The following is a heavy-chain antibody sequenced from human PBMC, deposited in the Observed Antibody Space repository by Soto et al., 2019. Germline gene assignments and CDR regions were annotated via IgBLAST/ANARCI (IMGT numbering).Heavy chain of an antibody. Sequence: SETLSLTCAVYGRSHTYYYWSWIRQPPGKGLEWIGEVNHSGGTNYNPSLKSRVTISADTSNKQFSLKLRSVTAADTAVYYCARRITVYYYMDVWGKGTPVTVSS. V-gene: IGHV4-34*01. CDR3: ARRITVYYYMDV. CDR1: GRSHTYYY. D-gene: IGHD4-17*01. CDR2: VNHSGGT. J-gene: IGHJ6*03.